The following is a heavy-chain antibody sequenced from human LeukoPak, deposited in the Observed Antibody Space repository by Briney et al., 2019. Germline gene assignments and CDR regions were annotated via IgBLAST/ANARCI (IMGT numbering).Heavy chain of an antibody. J-gene: IGHJ4*02. Sequence: SETLSLTCAVYGGSFSGYYWSWIRQPAGKGLEWIGRIYTSGSTNYNPSLKSRVTMSVDTSKNQFSLNLSSVTAADTAFYYCARETTGLARYFDYWGQGTLVTVSS. CDR1: GGSFSGYY. CDR3: ARETTGLARYFDY. D-gene: IGHD4-11*01. V-gene: IGHV4-4*07. CDR2: IYTSGST.